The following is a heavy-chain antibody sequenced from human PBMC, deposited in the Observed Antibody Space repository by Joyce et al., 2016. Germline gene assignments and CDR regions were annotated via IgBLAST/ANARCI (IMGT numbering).Heavy chain of an antibody. CDR1: GYIFNDYA. V-gene: IGHV1-3*01. CDR3: ARGRGSTVAALKYFDY. Sequence: QVQLVQSGAEVKKPGASVKVSCKTSGYIFNDYAMHGVRQAPGQRLEWMGWCHDGNGNTKYSQRFQGRVTITRDTSASTAYMELNSLRSDDTAVFYCARGRGSTVAALKYFDYWGQGTLVTVSS. J-gene: IGHJ4*02. D-gene: IGHD3-16*01. CDR2: CHDGNGNT.